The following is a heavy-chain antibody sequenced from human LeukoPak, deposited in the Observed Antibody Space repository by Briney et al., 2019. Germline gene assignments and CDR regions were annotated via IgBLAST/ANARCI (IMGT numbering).Heavy chain of an antibody. D-gene: IGHD1-26*01. CDR2: IRSDGSNK. V-gene: IGHV3-30*02. Sequence: GGSLRLSCAASGFTFSSYGMHWVRQAPGKGLEWVAFIRSDGSNKYYADSVKGRFTISRDNSKNTLYLQMNSLRAEDTAVYYCAAEEGYLTNSGNYKGVDYWGQGTLATVSS. CDR3: AAEEGYLTNSGNYKGVDY. J-gene: IGHJ4*02. CDR1: GFTFSSYG.